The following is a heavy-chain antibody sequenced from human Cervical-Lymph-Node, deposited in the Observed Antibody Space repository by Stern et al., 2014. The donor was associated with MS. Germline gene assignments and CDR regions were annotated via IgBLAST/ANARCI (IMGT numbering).Heavy chain of an antibody. D-gene: IGHD1-1*01. CDR2: TIPIYDTP. CDR3: ARARWNAPFDY. CDR1: GGIFSSYG. J-gene: IGHJ4*02. Sequence: QVQLVESGAEVKKPGSSVKVSCTASGGIFSSYGINWVRQAPGQGLEWMEGTIPIYDTPNYAQKFLGRVTINADESTSTAYMELSSLATEDTAVYYCARARWNAPFDYWGQGTLVTVSS. V-gene: IGHV1-69*01.